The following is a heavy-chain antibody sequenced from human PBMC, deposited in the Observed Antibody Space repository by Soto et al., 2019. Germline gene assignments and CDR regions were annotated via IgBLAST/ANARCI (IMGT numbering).Heavy chain of an antibody. D-gene: IGHD2-2*03. V-gene: IGHV1-8*01. J-gene: IGHJ6*02. CDR1: GYSCTSYD. CDR2: MNPNSGNT. CDR3: ARWPDGSYYYGMDV. Sequence: ASVKGSCKASGYSCTSYDINWVRRATGQGLEWMGWMNPNSGNTGYAQKFQGRVTMTRNTSISTAYMELSSLRSEDTAVYYCARWPDGSYYYGMDVWGQGTTVTVSS.